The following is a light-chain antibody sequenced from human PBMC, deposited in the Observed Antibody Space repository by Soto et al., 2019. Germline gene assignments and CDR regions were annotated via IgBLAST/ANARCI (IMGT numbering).Light chain of an antibody. CDR1: SSDVGGYNY. Sequence: QSALTQPPSASGSPGQSVAISCTGTSSDVGGYNYVSWYQQHPGKAPKLMIYEVNKRPSGVPDRFSGSKSGNTASLTVSGLQAEDEADYYCTSFSSSTSLYVFGTGTQVTVL. J-gene: IGLJ1*01. V-gene: IGLV2-8*01. CDR3: TSFSSSTSLYV. CDR2: EVN.